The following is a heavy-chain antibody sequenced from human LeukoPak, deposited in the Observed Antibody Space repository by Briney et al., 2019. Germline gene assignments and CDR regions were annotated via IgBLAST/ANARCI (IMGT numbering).Heavy chain of an antibody. V-gene: IGHV4-30-2*01. D-gene: IGHD6-13*01. J-gene: IGHJ4*02. Sequence: PSETLSLTCTVSGGSISSGGYYWSWIRQPPGKGLEWIGYIYHSGSTYYNPSLKSRVTISVDRSKNQFSLKLSSVTAADTAVYYCASGPPIAAAEYDYWGQGTLDTVSS. CDR3: ASGPPIAAAEYDY. CDR1: GGSISSGGYY. CDR2: IYHSGST.